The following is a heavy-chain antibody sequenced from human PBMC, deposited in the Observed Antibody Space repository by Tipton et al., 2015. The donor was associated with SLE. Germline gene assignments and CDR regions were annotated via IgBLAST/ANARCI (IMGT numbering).Heavy chain of an antibody. CDR1: GGSISSHY. D-gene: IGHD1-26*01. Sequence: TLSLTCTVSGGSISSHYWSWIRQPPGKGLEWIGYIYYSGSISYNPSLKSRVTISVDTSKNQFSLKLSSVTAADTAVYYCARVGHPYSGSYRGWFDPWGQGTLVTVSS. J-gene: IGHJ5*02. CDR2: IYYSGSI. V-gene: IGHV4-59*11. CDR3: ARVGHPYSGSYRGWFDP.